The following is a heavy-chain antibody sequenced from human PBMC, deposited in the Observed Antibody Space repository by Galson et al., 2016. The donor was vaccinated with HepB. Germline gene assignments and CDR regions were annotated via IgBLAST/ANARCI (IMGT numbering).Heavy chain of an antibody. CDR1: GGSFSRSP. CDR3: ARVWSINYCSGDRCPSRDGFDI. D-gene: IGHD2-15*01. V-gene: IGHV1-69*13. J-gene: IGHJ3*02. Sequence: SVKVSCKASGGSFSRSPMSWVRQAPGQGLEWLGVVIPLFGTTNYAQKFQGRVSITADESTHTAYMELNNLKSEDTAMYYCARVWSINYCSGDRCPSRDGFDIWGQGTVVTVSS. CDR2: VIPLFGTT.